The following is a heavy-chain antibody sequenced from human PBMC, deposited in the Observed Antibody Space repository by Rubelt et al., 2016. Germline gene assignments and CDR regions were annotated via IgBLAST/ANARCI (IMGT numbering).Heavy chain of an antibody. CDR1: GGSIGTYY. CDR3: ARHGGGLPYYYDSTGFDS. CDR2: ISYSGST. Sequence: QVQLQESGPGLVKPSETLSLTCTVSGGSIGTYYWSWIGQTPGKGLEWIGYISYSGSTAYKPSLKRRATISVDMSKSQLSLKLSAVTAADTSVYSWARHGGGLPYYYDSTGFDSWGQGILVTVSS. J-gene: IGHJ4*02. V-gene: IGHV4-59*08. D-gene: IGHD3-22*01.